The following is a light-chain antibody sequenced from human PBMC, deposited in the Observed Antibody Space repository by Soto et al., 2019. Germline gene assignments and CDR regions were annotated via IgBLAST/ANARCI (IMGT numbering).Light chain of an antibody. J-gene: IGKJ1*01. CDR1: QSIGSN. Sequence: DLQMTQSPSSLSASVRDRVTITCRASQSIGSNLNWYQQKPGKAPKLLIYAASSLQSGVPSRFSGSGSGTDFTLTISSLQPEDFATYYCQQSYSTPTTFGQGTKVDI. CDR2: AAS. V-gene: IGKV1-39*01. CDR3: QQSYSTPTT.